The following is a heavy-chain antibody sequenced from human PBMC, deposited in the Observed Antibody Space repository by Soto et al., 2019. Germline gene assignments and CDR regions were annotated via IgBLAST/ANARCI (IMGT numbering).Heavy chain of an antibody. CDR2: IYYSGST. CDR1: GGSISSSSYY. D-gene: IGHD3-9*01. Sequence: PSDTLSLTCTVSGGSISSSSYYWGWIRQPPGKGLEWIGSIYYSGSTYYNPSLKSRVTISVDTSKNQFSLKLSSVTAADTAVYYCARLPYYDILTGYYSSNLYYYYGMDVWGQGTTVTVSS. V-gene: IGHV4-39*01. J-gene: IGHJ6*02. CDR3: ARLPYYDILTGYYSSNLYYYYGMDV.